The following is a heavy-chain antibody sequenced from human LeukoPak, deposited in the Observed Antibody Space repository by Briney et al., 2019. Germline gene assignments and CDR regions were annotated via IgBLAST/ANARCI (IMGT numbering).Heavy chain of an antibody. CDR1: GFTFRSYA. V-gene: IGHV3-23*01. Sequence: EGSLRLSCAASGFTFRSYAMGWVRQAPGKGLEWVSSVSGNDGSRNYADSVKGRFTISRDNSKNTLFLQMNSLRAEDTAVYYCAKLGASGSYLHYFDFWGQGTLVTVSS. J-gene: IGHJ4*02. CDR3: AKLGASGSYLHYFDF. CDR2: VSGNDGSR. D-gene: IGHD1-26*01.